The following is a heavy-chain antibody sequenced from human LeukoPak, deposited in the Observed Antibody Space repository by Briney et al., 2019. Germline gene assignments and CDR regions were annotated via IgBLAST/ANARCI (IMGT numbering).Heavy chain of an antibody. J-gene: IGHJ6*02. Sequence: SETLSLTCAVYGGSFSGYYWSWIRQPPGKGLEWIGEIDHSGSTYYNPSLKSRVSISVDTSKNQFSLKLSSVTAADTAVYYCARLYYYYGLDVWGQGTTVTVSS. V-gene: IGHV4-34*01. CDR2: IDHSGST. CDR1: GGSFSGYY. CDR3: ARLYYYYGLDV.